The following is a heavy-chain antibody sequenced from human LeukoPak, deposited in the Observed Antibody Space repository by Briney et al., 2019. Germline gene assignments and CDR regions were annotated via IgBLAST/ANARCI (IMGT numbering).Heavy chain of an antibody. D-gene: IGHD2-15*01. V-gene: IGHV4-31*03. CDR1: GDSISSGGYY. J-gene: IGHJ4*02. Sequence: SETLSLTCTVSGDSISSGGYYWSWIRQHPGKGLEWIGYISHSGSTYYNPSLKSRVTISVDTSKNQFSLRLGSVTAADTAVYYCARLAGATINFDYWGQGTLVTVPS. CDR3: ARLAGATINFDY. CDR2: ISHSGST.